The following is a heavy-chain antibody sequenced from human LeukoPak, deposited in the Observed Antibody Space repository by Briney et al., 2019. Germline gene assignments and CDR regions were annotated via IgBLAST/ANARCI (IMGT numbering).Heavy chain of an antibody. Sequence: SETLSLTCTVSGFSFNSGTYYWVWLGQCPGKGLEWIVSIDYSGNTFEEPSLKRRVTISVDTSKNQSSLKLSTVTSADTAVYYCARHKVSSEKSDGFDIWGQGTMVTVSS. V-gene: IGHV4-39*01. J-gene: IGHJ3*02. D-gene: IGHD5-24*01. CDR3: ARHKVSSEKSDGFDI. CDR2: IDYSGNT. CDR1: GFSFNSGTYY.